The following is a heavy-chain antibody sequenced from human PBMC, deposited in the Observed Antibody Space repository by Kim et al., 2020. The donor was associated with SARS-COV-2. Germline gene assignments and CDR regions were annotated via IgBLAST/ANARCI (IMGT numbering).Heavy chain of an antibody. Sequence: GGSLRLSCVASGFLLSRFGIHWVRQAPGKGLEWVTTISYDGSIQYYGDSVKGRFTISRDNSKNKVFLQMNNLRDEDTAVYYCVSGAVAGNDAFDIWGQGTMVIVS. V-gene: IGHV3-30*03. CDR1: GFLLSRFG. D-gene: IGHD6-19*01. CDR2: ISYDGSIQ. J-gene: IGHJ3*02. CDR3: VSGAVAGNDAFDI.